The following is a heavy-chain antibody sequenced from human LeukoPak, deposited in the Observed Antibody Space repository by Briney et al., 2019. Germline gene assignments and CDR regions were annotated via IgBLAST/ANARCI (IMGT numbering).Heavy chain of an antibody. J-gene: IGHJ3*02. CDR1: GFTFSSYG. Sequence: GGSLRLSCAASGFTFSSYGMHWVRQAPGKVLEWVAVISYDGSNKYYADSVKGRFTISRDNSKNTLYLQMNSLRAEDTAVYYCARTFLNEVRAFDIWGQGTMVTVSS. V-gene: IGHV3-30*03. CDR2: ISYDGSNK. D-gene: IGHD3-10*01. CDR3: ARTFLNEVRAFDI.